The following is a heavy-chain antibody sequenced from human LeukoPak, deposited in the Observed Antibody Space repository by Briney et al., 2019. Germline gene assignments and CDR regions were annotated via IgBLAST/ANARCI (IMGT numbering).Heavy chain of an antibody. D-gene: IGHD6-13*01. Sequence: PGGSLRLSCAASGFTFSSYGMHWVRQAPGKGLEWVAFIRYDGSNKYYADSVKGRFTISRDNSKNTLYLQMNSLRAEDTAVYYCAKESVQYSSRVYYFDYWGQGTLVTVSS. CDR1: GFTFSSYG. J-gene: IGHJ4*02. V-gene: IGHV3-30*02. CDR3: AKESVQYSSRVYYFDY. CDR2: IRYDGSNK.